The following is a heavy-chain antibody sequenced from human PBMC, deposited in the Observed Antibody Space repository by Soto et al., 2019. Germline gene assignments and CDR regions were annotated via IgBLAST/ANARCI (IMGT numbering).Heavy chain of an antibody. CDR2: IQSGGPT. CDR1: GFTVSSKY. CDR3: ARDDVLCDGGRCYGVPLDV. J-gene: IGHJ6*04. Sequence: EVQLVESGGGWVQPGGSLRLSCAASGFTVSSKYMSWVRQAPGKGLEWVSLIQSGGPTYYADSVKGRFTISRDTSENTVHLQMDSLRAEDTAVYYCARDDVLCDGGRCYGVPLDVWDKGTTVTVSS. D-gene: IGHD2-15*01. V-gene: IGHV3-66*01.